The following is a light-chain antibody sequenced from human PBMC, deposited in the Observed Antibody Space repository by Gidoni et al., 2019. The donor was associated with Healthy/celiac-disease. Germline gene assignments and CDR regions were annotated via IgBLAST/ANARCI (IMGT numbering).Light chain of an antibody. Sequence: ELVLTQSPGPLSLSPGERATLACRASQSVSSSYVAWYQQKPGQAPRRLIYGASSRATGIPDRFSGSGSGTDFTLTISRLEPEDFAVYYCQQYGSSWTFGQGTKVEIK. V-gene: IGKV3-20*01. J-gene: IGKJ1*01. CDR2: GAS. CDR1: QSVSSSY. CDR3: QQYGSSWT.